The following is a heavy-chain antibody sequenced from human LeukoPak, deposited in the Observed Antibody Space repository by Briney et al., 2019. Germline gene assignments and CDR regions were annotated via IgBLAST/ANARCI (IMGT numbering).Heavy chain of an antibody. D-gene: IGHD5-24*01. CDR3: TRATRDGYNIDY. Sequence: GESLRLSCAASGFTFSDHYMDWVRQAPGKGLEWVGRTKNKANSYITEYAASVKGRFTVSRDDSTNSVYLQVNSLKTEDTAVYYCTRATRDGYNIDYWGQGTLVTVSS. CDR2: TKNKANSYIT. J-gene: IGHJ4*02. CDR1: GFTFSDHY. V-gene: IGHV3-72*01.